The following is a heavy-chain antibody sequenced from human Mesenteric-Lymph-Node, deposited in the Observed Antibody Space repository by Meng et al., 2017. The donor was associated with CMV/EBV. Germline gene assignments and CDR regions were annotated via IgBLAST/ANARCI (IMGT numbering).Heavy chain of an antibody. J-gene: IGHJ6*02. V-gene: IGHV4-39*07. CDR1: GGSLSSSHYF. CDR2: IFYSGGT. D-gene: IGHD6-19*01. Sequence: SETLSLTCTVSGGSLSSSHYFWGWIRQPPGKGLEWIGNIFYSGGTYYNPSLKSRVTISLDTSKNQFSLKLSSVTAGDTAVYYCARGHSSGWPPGLYYYYGMDVWGQGTTVTVSS. CDR3: ARGHSSGWPPGLYYYYGMDV.